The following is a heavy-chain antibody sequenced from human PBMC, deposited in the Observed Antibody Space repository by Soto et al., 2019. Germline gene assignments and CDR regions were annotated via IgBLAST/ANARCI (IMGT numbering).Heavy chain of an antibody. J-gene: IGHJ4*02. CDR2: INQDGNEK. D-gene: IGHD2-15*01. CDR1: GFTFGNYW. CDR3: ARRIRLSDFDY. V-gene: IGHV3-7*01. Sequence: EVQLVESGGGLVQPGGSLRLSCAASGFTFGNYWMTWVRQAPGKGLEWVANINQDGNEKNSVDSVKGRFTVSRDNAKNSLFLQMNSLRAEDTAIYYCARRIRLSDFDYWGQGTLVTVSS.